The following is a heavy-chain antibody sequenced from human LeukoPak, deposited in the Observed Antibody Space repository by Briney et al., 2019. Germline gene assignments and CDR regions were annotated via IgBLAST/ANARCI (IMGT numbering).Heavy chain of an antibody. V-gene: IGHV3-21*01. CDR1: GFTFSSYS. D-gene: IGHD3-10*01. Sequence: GGSLRLSCAASGFTFSSYSMNWVRQAPGKGLEWVSSISSSSSYIYYADSVKGRFTIFRDNAKNSLYLQMNSLRAEDTAVYYCARDRMVRGAYFDYWGQGTLVTVSS. J-gene: IGHJ4*02. CDR3: ARDRMVRGAYFDY. CDR2: ISSSSSYI.